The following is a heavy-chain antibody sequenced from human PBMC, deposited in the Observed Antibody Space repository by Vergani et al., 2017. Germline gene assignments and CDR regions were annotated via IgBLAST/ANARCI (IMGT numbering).Heavy chain of an antibody. V-gene: IGHV3-33*01. J-gene: IGHJ6*03. CDR1: GFTFMNYG. Sequence: QVQLVESGGGVVQPGRSLRLSCAASGFTFMNYGMHWVRQAPGKGLEWVAVVWFDGNKKYYADSVKGRFTVSRDNSKNTVYLQMNSLRAEDTAVFFCARQPNYFYYMDLWGKGTTVTVSS. CDR2: VWFDGNKK. CDR3: ARQPNYFYYMDL.